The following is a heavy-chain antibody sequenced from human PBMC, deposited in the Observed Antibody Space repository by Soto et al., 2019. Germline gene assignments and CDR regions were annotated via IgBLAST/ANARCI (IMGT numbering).Heavy chain of an antibody. D-gene: IGHD6-19*01. CDR2: MNPNSGNT. J-gene: IGHJ6*02. CDR3: ARGLAVAEYYYYYGMDV. V-gene: IGHV1-8*01. CDR1: GYTFTSYD. Sequence: ASVKVSCKASGYTFTSYDINSVRQATGQGLEWMGWMNPNSGNTGYAQKLQSRVTMTRNTSISTAYMELSSLRSEDTAVYYCARGLAVAEYYYYYGMDVWGQGTTVTVSS.